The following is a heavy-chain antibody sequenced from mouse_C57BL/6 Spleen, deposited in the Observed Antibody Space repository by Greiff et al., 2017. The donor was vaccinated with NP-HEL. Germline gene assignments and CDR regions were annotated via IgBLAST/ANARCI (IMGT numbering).Heavy chain of an antibody. Sequence: VQLQQPGAELVKPGASVKMSCKASGYTFTSYWITWVKQRPGQGLEWIGDIYPGSGSTNYNEKFKSKATLTVDTSSSTAYMQLSSLTSEDSAVYYCARGGIYDGYYFYAMDYWGQGTSVTVSS. J-gene: IGHJ4*01. CDR2: IYPGSGST. V-gene: IGHV1-55*01. D-gene: IGHD2-3*01. CDR3: ARGGIYDGYYFYAMDY. CDR1: GYTFTSYW.